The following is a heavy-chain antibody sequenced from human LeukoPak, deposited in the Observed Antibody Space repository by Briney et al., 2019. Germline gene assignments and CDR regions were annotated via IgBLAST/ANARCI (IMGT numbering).Heavy chain of an antibody. CDR3: ARRGWVIAAAGTVNYYYYYMDV. D-gene: IGHD6-13*01. J-gene: IGHJ6*03. Sequence: PGGSLRLSCAASGFTFSSYWMSWVRQAPGKGLEWVANIKQDGSEKYYVDSVKGRFTISRDNAKNSLYLQMNSLRAEDTAVYYCARRGWVIAAAGTVNYYYYYMDVWGKGTTVTVSS. V-gene: IGHV3-7*01. CDR1: GFTFSSYW. CDR2: IKQDGSEK.